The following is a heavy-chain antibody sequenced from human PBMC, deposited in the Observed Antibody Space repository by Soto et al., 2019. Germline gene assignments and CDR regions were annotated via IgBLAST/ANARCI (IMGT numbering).Heavy chain of an antibody. J-gene: IGHJ4*02. D-gene: IGHD2-21*02. CDR1: GFTFSSYA. CDR2: ISYDGSNK. Sequence: GGSLRLSCAASGFTFSSYAMHWVRQAPGKGLEWVAVISYDGSNKYYADSVKGRFTISRDNSKNTLYLQMNSLRAEDTAVYYCARDYFCGGDCYSKILDYWGQGTLVTVS. V-gene: IGHV3-30*04. CDR3: ARDYFCGGDCYSKILDY.